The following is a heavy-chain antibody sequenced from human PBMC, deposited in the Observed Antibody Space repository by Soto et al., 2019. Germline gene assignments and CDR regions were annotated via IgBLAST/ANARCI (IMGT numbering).Heavy chain of an antibody. D-gene: IGHD4-17*01. CDR1: GGSISSGGYS. J-gene: IGHJ4*02. CDR2: MYYSGST. CDR3: ASGDYVFLDY. V-gene: IGHV4-30-2*05. Sequence: PSETLSLTCAVSGGSISSGGYSWSWIRQPPGKGLEWIGYMYYSGSTYYNPSLKSRVTISVDTSKNQFSLKLSSVTAADTAVYYCASGDYVFLDYWGQGTLVTVSS.